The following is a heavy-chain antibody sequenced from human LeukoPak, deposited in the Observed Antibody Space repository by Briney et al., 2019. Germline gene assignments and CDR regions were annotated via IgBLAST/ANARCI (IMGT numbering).Heavy chain of an antibody. D-gene: IGHD3-10*01. CDR3: ARAYYGSGIWNYMDV. Sequence: GGSLRLSCAASGFTFSSYDMHWVRQATGKGLEWVSAIGTAGDTYYPGSVKGRFTISRENAKNSLYLQMNSLRAGDTAVYYRARAYYGSGIWNYMDVWGKGTTVTISS. J-gene: IGHJ6*03. CDR1: GFTFSSYD. CDR2: IGTAGDT. V-gene: IGHV3-13*01.